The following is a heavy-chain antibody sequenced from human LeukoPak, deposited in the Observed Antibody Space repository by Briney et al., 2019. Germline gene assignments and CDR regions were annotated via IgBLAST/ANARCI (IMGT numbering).Heavy chain of an antibody. J-gene: IGHJ3*02. CDR1: GFTFSSYS. Sequence: HPGGSLRLSCAASGFTFSSYSMNWVRQAPGKGLEWVSYISSSSSTIYYADSRKGRFTISRDNSKNTLHLQMNSLRAEDTAVYYCARDLSGEVAFDIWGQGTMVTVSS. D-gene: IGHD3-16*01. CDR2: ISSSSSTI. CDR3: ARDLSGEVAFDI. V-gene: IGHV3-48*01.